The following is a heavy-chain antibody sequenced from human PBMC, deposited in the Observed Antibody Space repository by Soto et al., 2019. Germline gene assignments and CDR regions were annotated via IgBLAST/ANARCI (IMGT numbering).Heavy chain of an antibody. V-gene: IGHV3-33*01. CDR1: GFTFSSYG. CDR2: IWHDGSNK. CDR3: ARSGYCSSTSCYGAIGYYYYYGMDV. D-gene: IGHD2-2*01. Sequence: GESLKISCAASGFTFSSYGMHWVRQAPGKGLEWVAVIWHDGSNKYYADSVKGRFTISRDNSKNTLYLQMNSLRAEDTAVYYCARSGYCSSTSCYGAIGYYYYYGMDVWGQGTTVTVSS. J-gene: IGHJ6*02.